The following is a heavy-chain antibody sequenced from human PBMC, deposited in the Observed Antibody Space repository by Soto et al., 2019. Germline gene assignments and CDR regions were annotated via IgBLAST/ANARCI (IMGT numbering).Heavy chain of an antibody. CDR2: ISYDGSNK. CDR1: GFTFSSYA. D-gene: IGHD1-26*01. CDR3: AREAWYSRSYYGYFDY. V-gene: IGHV3-30-3*01. J-gene: IGHJ4*02. Sequence: GGSLRLSCAASGFTFSSYAMHWVRQAPGKGLEWVAVISYDGSNKYYADSVKGRFTISRDNSKNTLYLQMNSLRAEDTAVYYCAREAWYSRSYYGYFDYWGQGTLVTVSS.